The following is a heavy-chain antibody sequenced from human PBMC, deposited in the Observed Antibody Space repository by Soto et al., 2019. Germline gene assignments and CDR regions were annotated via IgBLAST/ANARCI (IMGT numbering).Heavy chain of an antibody. CDR1: GYSFTSYG. CDR2: ISPYNGHT. CDR3: ARDLTIVPATHPRLENYGMDV. J-gene: IGHJ6*02. V-gene: IGHV1-18*01. Sequence: GASVKVSCKASGYSFTSYGISWVRRAPGQGLEWMGWISPYNGHTQFVERFQGRVTMTIDTSTKTAYMELRNLRSDDTAHYYCARDLTIVPATHPRLENYGMDVWGQGTTVTVSS. D-gene: IGHD2-2*01.